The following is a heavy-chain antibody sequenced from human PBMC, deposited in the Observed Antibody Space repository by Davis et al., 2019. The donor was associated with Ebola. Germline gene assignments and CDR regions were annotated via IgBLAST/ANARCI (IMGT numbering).Heavy chain of an antibody. CDR2: IRSKANSYAT. Sequence: GESLKISCAASGFTFSGSAMHWVRQASGKGLEWVGRIRSKANSYATAYAASVKGRFTISRDDSKNTAYLQMNSLKTEDTAVYYCTRPAPDSSGNDAFDIWGQGTMVTVSS. D-gene: IGHD3-22*01. CDR3: TRPAPDSSGNDAFDI. CDR1: GFTFSGSA. V-gene: IGHV3-73*01. J-gene: IGHJ3*02.